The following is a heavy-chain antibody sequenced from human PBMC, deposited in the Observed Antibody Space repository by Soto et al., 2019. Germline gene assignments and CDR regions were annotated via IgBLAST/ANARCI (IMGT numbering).Heavy chain of an antibody. J-gene: IGHJ3*02. V-gene: IGHV4-59*08. D-gene: IGHD3-16*01. CDR2: IYYSGST. Sequence: QVQLQESGPGLVKPSETLSLTCTVSGGSISSYYWSWIRQPPGKGLEWIGYIYYSGSTNYNPSLKIRVTRSVDTSKNQFSLKLSSVTAADTAVDYCARRYGWAFDIWGQGTMVTVSS. CDR3: ARRYGWAFDI. CDR1: GGSISSYY.